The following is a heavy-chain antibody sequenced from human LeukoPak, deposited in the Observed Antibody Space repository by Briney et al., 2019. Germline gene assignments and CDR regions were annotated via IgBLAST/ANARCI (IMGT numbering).Heavy chain of an antibody. Sequence: TGGSLRLSCAASGFTFSSYWMSWVRQAPGKGLEWVANIKQDGSEKYYVDSVKGRFTISRDNAKNSLYLQMNSLRAEDTAVYYCASDLYDSSGYYGAFDIWGQGTMVTVSS. CDR2: IKQDGSEK. J-gene: IGHJ3*02. D-gene: IGHD3-22*01. CDR3: ASDLYDSSGYYGAFDI. V-gene: IGHV3-7*01. CDR1: GFTFSSYW.